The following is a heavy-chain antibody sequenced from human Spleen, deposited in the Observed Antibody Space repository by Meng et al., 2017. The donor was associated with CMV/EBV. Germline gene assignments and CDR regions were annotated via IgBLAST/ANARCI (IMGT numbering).Heavy chain of an antibody. CDR1: GFTCSDYY. Sequence: CAASGFTCSDYYLSWIRQAPGKGLEWVSYISSSGSTIYYADSVKGRFTISRDNAKNSLYLQMNSLRAEDTAVYYCARSLHYYGSGGGYWGQGTLVTVSS. CDR2: ISSSGSTI. CDR3: ARSLHYYGSGGGY. D-gene: IGHD3-10*01. J-gene: IGHJ4*02. V-gene: IGHV3-11*04.